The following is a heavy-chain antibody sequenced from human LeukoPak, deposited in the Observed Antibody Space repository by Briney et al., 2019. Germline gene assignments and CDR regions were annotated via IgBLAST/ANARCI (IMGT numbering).Heavy chain of an antibody. J-gene: IGHJ5*02. D-gene: IGHD3-10*01. Sequence: ASVKVSCKASGFIFTSYDINWVRQATGQGLEWMGWMNPITGNTGYARQFQGRITMTSDTSTSTAYMELTSLRSEDTAVYYCVRDGEGVAISVNYWFDPWGQGTLVTVSS. CDR2: MNPITGNT. CDR3: VRDGEGVAISVNYWFDP. V-gene: IGHV1-8*01. CDR1: GFIFTSYD.